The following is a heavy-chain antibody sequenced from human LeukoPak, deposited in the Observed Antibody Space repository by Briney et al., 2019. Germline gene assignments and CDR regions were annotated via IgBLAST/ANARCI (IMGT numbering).Heavy chain of an antibody. CDR3: ARYSSGWTDGNDY. CDR2: INWNGGST. CDR1: GFTFDDYA. J-gene: IGHJ4*02. D-gene: IGHD6-19*01. V-gene: IGHV3-20*04. Sequence: GGSLRLSCAASGFTFDDYAMHWVRQAPGKGLEWVSGINWNGGSTGYADSVKGRFTISRDNAKNSLYLQMNSLRAEDTALYYCARYSSGWTDGNDYWGQGTLVTVSS.